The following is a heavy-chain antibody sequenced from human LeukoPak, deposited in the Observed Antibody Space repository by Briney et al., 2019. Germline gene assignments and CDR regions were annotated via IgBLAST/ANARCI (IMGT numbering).Heavy chain of an antibody. D-gene: IGHD3-3*02. CDR1: GYTFTAYY. CDR2: INPNNGGT. CDR3: ARHFPSHYYFDY. Sequence: EASVKVSCKTSGYTFTAYYTLWVRQAPGQGPEWMGWINPNNGGTNYAQKFQGRVTMTRDTSISPAYMELSRLRSDDTAVYYCARHFPSHYYFDYWGQGALVTVSS. J-gene: IGHJ4*02. V-gene: IGHV1-2*02.